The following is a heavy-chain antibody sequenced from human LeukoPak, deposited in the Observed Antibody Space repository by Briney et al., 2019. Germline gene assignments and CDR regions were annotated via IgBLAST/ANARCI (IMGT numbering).Heavy chain of an antibody. CDR3: ARDDGYGDLNSYFDY. D-gene: IGHD4-17*01. J-gene: IGHJ4*02. Sequence: GGSLRLSCAASGFTFSSYWMSWVRQAPGKGLEWVANIKQDGSEKYYVDSVKGRFTISRDNAKNSLYLQMNSLRAEDTAVYYCARDDGYGDLNSYFDYWGQGTLVTVSS. CDR2: IKQDGSEK. V-gene: IGHV3-7*01. CDR1: GFTFSSYW.